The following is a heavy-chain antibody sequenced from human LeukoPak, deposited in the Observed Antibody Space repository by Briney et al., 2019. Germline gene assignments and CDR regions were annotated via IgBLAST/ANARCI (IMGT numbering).Heavy chain of an antibody. J-gene: IGHJ6*03. CDR3: ARGPRDILTSNYYYYMDV. V-gene: IGHV4-59*01. Sequence: SETLSLTCTVSGGSISSYYWSWVRQPPGKGLECIGYIYYRGSTNYNPSLKSRVTISVDTSKNQFSLKLSSVTAADTAMYYCARGPRDILTSNYYYYMDVWGKGTTVTVSS. D-gene: IGHD3-9*01. CDR2: IYYRGST. CDR1: GGSISSYY.